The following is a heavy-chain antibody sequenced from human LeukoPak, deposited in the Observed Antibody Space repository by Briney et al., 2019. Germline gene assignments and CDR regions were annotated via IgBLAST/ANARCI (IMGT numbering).Heavy chain of an antibody. V-gene: IGHV4-4*02. Sequence: PSGTLSLTCAVSGGSIISTNWWRWVRQPPGKGLEWIGEIYHTGSTNYNPSLKSRVTISVDKSKNQFSLKLTSVTAADTAVYYCSRDRIAVAAISPSLYWGQGTLVTVSS. D-gene: IGHD6-19*01. CDR2: IYHTGST. CDR1: GGSIISTNW. CDR3: SRDRIAVAAISPSLY. J-gene: IGHJ4*02.